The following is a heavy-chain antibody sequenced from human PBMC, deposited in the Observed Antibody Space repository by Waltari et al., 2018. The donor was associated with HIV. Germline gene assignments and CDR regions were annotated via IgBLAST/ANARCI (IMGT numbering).Heavy chain of an antibody. CDR2: ISSSGSTR. V-gene: IGHV3-48*03. CDR1: GFTFSSYE. Sequence: EVQLVESGGGLVQPGGSLRLSCAASGFTFSSYEMNWVRQAPGKGLEWVSYISSSGSTRYYADSVKGRFTISRDNAKNSLYLQMNSLRAEDTAVYYCASWWDAFDIWGQGTMVTVSS. CDR3: ASWWDAFDI. J-gene: IGHJ3*02. D-gene: IGHD2-8*02.